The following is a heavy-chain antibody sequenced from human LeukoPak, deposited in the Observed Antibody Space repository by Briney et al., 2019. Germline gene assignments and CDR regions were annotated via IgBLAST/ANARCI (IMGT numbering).Heavy chain of an antibody. D-gene: IGHD3-9*01. Sequence: GPLRLSCAASGFTFSDYAMSWVRQAPGKGLEWVSAITGSGGNTYYADSVKGRFTISRDNSKNTVFLQMNSLRAEDTAVYYCAKWGDYDVLTGYYVSDYWGQGTLVTVPS. CDR2: ITGSGGNT. CDR1: GFTFSDYA. CDR3: AKWGDYDVLTGYYVSDY. V-gene: IGHV3-23*01. J-gene: IGHJ4*02.